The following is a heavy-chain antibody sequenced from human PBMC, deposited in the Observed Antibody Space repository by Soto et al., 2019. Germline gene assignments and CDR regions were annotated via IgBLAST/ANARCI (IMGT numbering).Heavy chain of an antibody. CDR1: GGSSSSYH. Sequence: QVQLQESGPGLVKPSATLSLTCTVSGGSSSSYHWSWIRPPPGKGLEWIGYVYYTGSTNYNPSLKSRVTLSVDTSKNHLSLKLTSVTAADTAVYYCARRWAADTFDIWGHGTTVIVS. CDR2: VYYTGST. CDR3: ARRWAADTFDI. J-gene: IGHJ3*02. V-gene: IGHV4-59*08.